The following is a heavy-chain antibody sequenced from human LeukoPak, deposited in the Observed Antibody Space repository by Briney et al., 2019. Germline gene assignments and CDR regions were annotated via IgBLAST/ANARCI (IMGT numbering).Heavy chain of an antibody. J-gene: IGHJ4*02. D-gene: IGHD3-10*01. CDR2: IYYSGRT. V-gene: IGHV4-39*01. CDR3: ARLYSGTRPPDY. CDR1: GDSIISSSYY. Sequence: PSETLSLTCSVSGDSIISSSYYWGWIRQPPGKGLEWIGSIYYSGRTYYNPSLKSRVTISIDTSRSQFSLKLSSVTAADTAGDYCARLYSGTRPPDYWGQGTLVTVSS.